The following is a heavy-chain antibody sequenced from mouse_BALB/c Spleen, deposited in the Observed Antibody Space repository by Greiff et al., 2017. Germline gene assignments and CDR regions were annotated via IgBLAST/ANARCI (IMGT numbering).Heavy chain of an antibody. CDR2: INSNGGST. CDR1: GFTFSSYG. Sequence: EVQGVESGGGLVQPGGSLKLSCAASGFTFSSYGMSWVRQTPDKRLELVATINSNGGSTYYPDSVKGRFTISRDNAKNTLYLQMSSLKSEDTAMYYCAREEGGFLYYAMDYWGQGTSVTVSS. V-gene: IGHV5-6-3*01. J-gene: IGHJ4*01. CDR3: AREEGGFLYYAMDY.